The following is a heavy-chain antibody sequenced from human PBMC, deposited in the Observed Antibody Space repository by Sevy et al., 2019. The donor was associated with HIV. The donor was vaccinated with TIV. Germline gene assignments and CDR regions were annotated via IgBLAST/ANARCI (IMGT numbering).Heavy chain of an antibody. CDR2: ISFDGSDK. D-gene: IGHD4-4*01. Sequence: GGSLRLSCAASGFIFSSYAMHWVRQAPGKGLEWVAVISFDGSDKYYADSVKGRFTISRDNSKNTLYLQLNSLRPEDTGVYYCAKDWANDYNKHGPGDWGQGTLVTVSS. V-gene: IGHV3-30*18. CDR3: AKDWANDYNKHGPGD. J-gene: IGHJ4*02. CDR1: GFIFSSYA.